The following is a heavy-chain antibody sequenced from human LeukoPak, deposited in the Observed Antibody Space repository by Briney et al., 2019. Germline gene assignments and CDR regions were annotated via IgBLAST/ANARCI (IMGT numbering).Heavy chain of an antibody. CDR2: ISYDGSNK. D-gene: IGHD3-10*01. CDR1: GFTFRNFA. Sequence: GGSLRLSCSASGFTFRNFAISWVRQAPGKGLEWVAVISYDGSNKYYADSVKGRFTISRDNSKNTLYLQMNSLRAEDTAVYYCARDGVLWFGEFALSNWFDPWGQGTLVTVSS. V-gene: IGHV3-30*04. CDR3: ARDGVLWFGEFALSNWFDP. J-gene: IGHJ5*02.